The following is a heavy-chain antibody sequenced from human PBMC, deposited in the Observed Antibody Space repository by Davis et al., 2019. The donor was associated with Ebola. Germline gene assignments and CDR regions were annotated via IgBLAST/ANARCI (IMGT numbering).Heavy chain of an antibody. D-gene: IGHD3-3*01. CDR1: GDSISSSRYY. Sequence: PSETLSLTCSVSGDSISSSRYYWGWIRQAPGKGLEWIGSIYYTGGSTYYNPSLKSRVTISLDTSKNQFSLKLSSLTSADTAVYYCARDGQNLWSGYKFDYWGQGHLVSVSS. J-gene: IGHJ4*02. V-gene: IGHV4-39*07. CDR3: ARDGQNLWSGYKFDY. CDR2: IYYTGGST.